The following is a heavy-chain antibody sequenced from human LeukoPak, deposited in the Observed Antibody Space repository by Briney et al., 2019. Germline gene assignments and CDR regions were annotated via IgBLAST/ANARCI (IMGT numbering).Heavy chain of an antibody. V-gene: IGHV3-48*01. J-gene: IGHJ4*02. CDR2: IAYTNTI. CDR3: ARDPHSLDY. CDR1: GFSFSSYS. Sequence: PGGPLRLSCTASGFSFSSYSMNWVRQAPGKGLEWVAYIAYTNTIHYADSVRGRFAISRDNARNSLYLQLNSLRAEDTAVYYCARDPHSLDYWGQGTRVTVSS.